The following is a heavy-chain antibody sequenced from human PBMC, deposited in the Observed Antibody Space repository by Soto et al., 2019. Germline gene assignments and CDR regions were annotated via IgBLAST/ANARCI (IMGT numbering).Heavy chain of an antibody. V-gene: IGHV3-7*01. Sequence: GGSLRLSCTVSGFIFSDFLMSWVRQAPGKGLEWVATIEEDGSETSYVDSVKGRFTVSRDNTKNSLYLQMNSLRAEDTAVYYCARSLDYWGQGTLVTAPQ. CDR3: ARSLDY. CDR1: GFIFSDFL. J-gene: IGHJ4*02. CDR2: IEEDGSET.